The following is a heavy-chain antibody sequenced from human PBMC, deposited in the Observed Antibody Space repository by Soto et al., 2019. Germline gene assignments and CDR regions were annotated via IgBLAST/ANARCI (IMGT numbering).Heavy chain of an antibody. V-gene: IGHV5-10-1*01. CDR2: IDPSDSYT. Sequence: PGESLKISCKGSGYSFTSYWISWVRQMPGKGLEWMGRIDPSDSYTNYSPSFQGHVTISADKSISTAYLQWSSLKASDTAMYYCARQGFYWSGSHYYYYYGTDVWGQGTTVTVSS. CDR1: GYSFTSYW. J-gene: IGHJ6*02. D-gene: IGHD3-3*01. CDR3: ARQGFYWSGSHYYYYYGTDV.